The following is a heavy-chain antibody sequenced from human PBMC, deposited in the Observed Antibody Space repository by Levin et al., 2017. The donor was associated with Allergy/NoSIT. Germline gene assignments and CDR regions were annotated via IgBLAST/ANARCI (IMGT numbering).Heavy chain of an antibody. CDR1: GFTFSTYS. Sequence: GESLKISCAASGFTFSTYSMNWVRQAPGKGLEWVSYIGTSASSIHYADSVKGRFTVSRDNAKNSLYLQMNSLRAEDTAVYYCARDWHEGYHLYNFEYWGQGTLVTVSS. J-gene: IGHJ4*02. CDR2: IGTSASSI. V-gene: IGHV3-48*01. CDR3: ARDWHEGYHLYNFEY. D-gene: IGHD3-22*01.